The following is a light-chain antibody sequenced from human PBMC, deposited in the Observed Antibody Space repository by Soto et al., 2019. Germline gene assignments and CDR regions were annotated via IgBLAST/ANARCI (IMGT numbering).Light chain of an antibody. Sequence: EILMTQSPATLSVSPGERATLSCRASQSVSSSLAWYQQKPGRSPRLLIYGASTRATGVPARFSGSGSGTEFTLTISSLQSEDFAVYYCLQYNNWWTFGQGTKVDIK. CDR2: GAS. J-gene: IGKJ1*01. CDR1: QSVSSS. CDR3: LQYNNWWT. V-gene: IGKV3-15*01.